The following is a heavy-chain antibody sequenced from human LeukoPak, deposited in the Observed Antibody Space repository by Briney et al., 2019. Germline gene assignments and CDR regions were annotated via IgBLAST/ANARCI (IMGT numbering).Heavy chain of an antibody. V-gene: IGHV4-59*10. Sequence: SQTMSLASPLYTPSLTSLYRSCVRQPAGNGLEWNEPIYTSGTNNYNTSLRTRSTMSVNTPKNQFSLKLSSVTAADTAVYYCARSAGHCSSTSCYTSYYYYGMDVWGQGTTVTVSS. CDR1: TPSLTSLY. CDR2: IYTSGTN. D-gene: IGHD2-2*01. J-gene: IGHJ6*02. CDR3: ARSAGHCSSTSCYTSYYYYGMDV.